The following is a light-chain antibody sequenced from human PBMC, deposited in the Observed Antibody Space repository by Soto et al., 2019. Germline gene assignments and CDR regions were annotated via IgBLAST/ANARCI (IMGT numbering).Light chain of an antibody. Sequence: RLTQSPSSLSASVGDTVTISCRASQDISTYLAWYQQKPGKAPTLLIFGASSLHNGVPPRFAGSGSGSEFTLTITRLQPDDCAPYFCQHYTLYSAPFGQWTRV. V-gene: IGKV1-5*01. J-gene: IGKJ5*01. CDR2: GAS. CDR1: QDISTY. CDR3: QHYTLYSAP.